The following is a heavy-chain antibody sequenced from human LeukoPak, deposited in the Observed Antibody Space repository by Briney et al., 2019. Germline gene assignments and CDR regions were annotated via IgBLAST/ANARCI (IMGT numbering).Heavy chain of an antibody. CDR1: GFTFDGYA. CDR2: ISGDGDNT. Sequence: PGGSLRLSCAASGFTFDGYAMHWVRQAPGKGLEWVSLISGDGDNTDYADSVKGRFTISRDNSKNSLYLQMNSLRTDDTALYYCVKDNLWFGFDPWGQGTLVTVSS. V-gene: IGHV3-43*02. CDR3: VKDNLWFGFDP. D-gene: IGHD3-10*01. J-gene: IGHJ5*02.